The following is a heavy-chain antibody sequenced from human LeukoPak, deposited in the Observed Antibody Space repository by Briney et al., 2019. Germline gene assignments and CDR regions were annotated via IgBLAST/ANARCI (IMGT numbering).Heavy chain of an antibody. D-gene: IGHD6-13*01. J-gene: IGHJ4*02. CDR1: GFTFSDYY. CDR3: TRSPSSGSFVFDY. V-gene: IGHV3-72*01. Sequence: GGSLRLSCEASGFTFSDYYMEWVRQAPGKGLEWVGRIRNQANGRTTEYATSVRGRFIISRDDSQNSIYLQMNSLKTEDTAVYYCTRSPSSGSFVFDYWGQGTLVTVSS. CDR2: IRNQANGRTT.